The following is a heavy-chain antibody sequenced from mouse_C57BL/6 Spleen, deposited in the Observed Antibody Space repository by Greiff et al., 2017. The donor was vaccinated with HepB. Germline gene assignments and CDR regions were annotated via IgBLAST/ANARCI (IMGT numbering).Heavy chain of an antibody. CDR3: ARSPIAMDY. CDR1: GYAFSSSW. V-gene: IGHV1-82*01. Sequence: VQLQQSGPELVKPGASVKISCKASGYAFSSSWMNWVKQRPGKGLEWIGRIYPGDGDTNYNGKFKGKATLTADKSSSTAYMQLSSLTSEDSAVYFCARSPIAMDYWGQGTSVTVSS. CDR2: IYPGDGDT. J-gene: IGHJ4*01.